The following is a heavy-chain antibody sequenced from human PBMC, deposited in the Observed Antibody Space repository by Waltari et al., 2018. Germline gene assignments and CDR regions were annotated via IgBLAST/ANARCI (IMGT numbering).Heavy chain of an antibody. CDR2: INHSGST. V-gene: IGHV4-34*01. Sequence: QVQLQQWGAGLLKPSETLSLTCAVYGGSFSGYYWSWIRQPPGKGLEWIGEINHSGSTNDNPSAKSRGTIEVETSKNQFSLKLSSVTAADAAVYYCARGIKEYNWNYVVYYYYMDVWGKGTTVTVSS. CDR3: ARGIKEYNWNYVVYYYYMDV. D-gene: IGHD1-7*01. CDR1: GGSFSGYY. J-gene: IGHJ6*03.